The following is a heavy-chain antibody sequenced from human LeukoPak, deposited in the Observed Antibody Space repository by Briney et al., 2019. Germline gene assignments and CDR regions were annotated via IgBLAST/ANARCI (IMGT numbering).Heavy chain of an antibody. CDR3: VAGVALDY. J-gene: IGHJ4*02. CDR1: GFTFDDYA. V-gene: IGHV3-9*01. Sequence: GGSLRLSCAASGFTFDDYAMPWVRQAPGKGLEWVSGISWNSGSIGYADSVRGRFTISRDNAKNSLYLHMNNLRAEDTAVYYCVAGVALDYWGQGALVTVSS. CDR2: ISWNSGSI. D-gene: IGHD3-3*01.